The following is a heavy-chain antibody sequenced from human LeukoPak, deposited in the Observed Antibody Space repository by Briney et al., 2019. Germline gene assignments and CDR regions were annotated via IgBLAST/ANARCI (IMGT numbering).Heavy chain of an antibody. J-gene: IGHJ4*02. CDR1: GFTFSSYG. D-gene: IGHD3-22*01. CDR2: IYSGGST. CDR3: ARSNGAHYYDSSGYIDY. V-gene: IGHV3-53*01. Sequence: GRSLRLSCAASGFTFSSYGMHWVRQAPGKGLEWVSVIYSGGSTYYADSVKGRFTISRDNSKNTLYLQMNSLRAEDTAVYYCARSNGAHYYDSSGYIDYWGQGTLVTVSS.